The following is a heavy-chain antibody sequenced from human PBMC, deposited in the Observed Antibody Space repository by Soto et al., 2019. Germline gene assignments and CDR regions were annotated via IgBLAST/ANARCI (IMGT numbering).Heavy chain of an antibody. V-gene: IGHV3-15*07. CDR1: GFTFYTAW. J-gene: IGHJ4*01. CDR3: TTDSYFTSKLVRFDY. CDR2: IKSQVNGGTP. Sequence: PGGSLGICCAASGFTFYTAWINWVRQAPGKGLEWVGRIKSQVNGGTPDFAAPGRGRFAISRDDSRSMVYLQMNRLKTEDTAVYYCTTDSYFTSKLVRFDYWGLGTLVTVSS. D-gene: IGHD2-21*01.